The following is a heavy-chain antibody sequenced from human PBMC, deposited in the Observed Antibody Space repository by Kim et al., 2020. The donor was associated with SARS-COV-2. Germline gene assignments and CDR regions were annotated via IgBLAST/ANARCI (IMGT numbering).Heavy chain of an antibody. CDR3: ARGGIVVVHFDY. J-gene: IGHJ4*02. Sequence: SETLSLTCTVSGGSISSSSYYWGWIRQPPGKGLEWIGSIYYSGSTYYNPSLKSRVTISVDTSKNQFSLKLSSVTAADTAVYYCARGGIVVVHFDYWGQGTLVTVSS. CDR2: IYYSGST. CDR1: GGSISSSSYY. D-gene: IGHD3-22*01. V-gene: IGHV4-39*07.